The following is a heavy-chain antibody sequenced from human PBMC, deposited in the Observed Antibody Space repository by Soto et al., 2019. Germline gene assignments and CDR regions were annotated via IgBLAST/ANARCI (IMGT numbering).Heavy chain of an antibody. CDR1: GYTLTELS. Sequence: ASVKVSCKVSGYTLTELSMHWVRQAPGKGLEWMGGFDPEDGETIYAQKFQGRVTMTEDTSTDTAYMELTSTRSEDTAVSDRATTETMVLVDPLDYWGQGTLVTVSS. D-gene: IGHD3-10*01. CDR2: FDPEDGET. CDR3: ATTETMVLVDPLDY. J-gene: IGHJ4*02. V-gene: IGHV1-24*01.